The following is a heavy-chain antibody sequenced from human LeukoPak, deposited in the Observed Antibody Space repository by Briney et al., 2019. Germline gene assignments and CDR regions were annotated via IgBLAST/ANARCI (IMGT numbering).Heavy chain of an antibody. D-gene: IGHD2-2*01. CDR1: GFTFSSYA. Sequence: GGSLRLSCAASGFTFSSYAMHWVRQAPGKGLEWVAVISYDGSNKYYADSVKGRFTISRDNSKNTPYLQMNSLRAEDTAVYYCAREADIVVVPAATDHDAFDIWGQGTMVTVSS. J-gene: IGHJ3*02. CDR3: AREADIVVVPAATDHDAFDI. CDR2: ISYDGSNK. V-gene: IGHV3-30-3*01.